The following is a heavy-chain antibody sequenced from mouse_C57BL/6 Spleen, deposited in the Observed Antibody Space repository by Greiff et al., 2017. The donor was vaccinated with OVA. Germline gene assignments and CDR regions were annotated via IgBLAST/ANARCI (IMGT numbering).Heavy chain of an antibody. D-gene: IGHD3-1*01. CDR2: IYPGSGST. J-gene: IGHJ3*01. CDR3: AGALDCRAGLAY. CDR1: GYTFTSYW. Sequence: QVQLQQSGAELVRPGASVKMSCKASGYTFTSYWIPWVKQRPGQGLEWIGDIYPGSGSTNYNEKFKGKATLTVDTSSSTAYMQLSRLTSEDSAVYDCAGALDCRAGLAYWGQGTLVTVSA. V-gene: IGHV1-55*01.